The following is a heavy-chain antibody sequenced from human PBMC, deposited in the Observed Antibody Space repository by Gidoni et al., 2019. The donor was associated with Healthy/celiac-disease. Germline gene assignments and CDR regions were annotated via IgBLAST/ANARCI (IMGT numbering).Heavy chain of an antibody. J-gene: IGHJ4*02. CDR2: IWYDGSNK. CDR3: ARAPSSGYYSFDY. Sequence: VAVIWYDGSNKYYADSVKGRFTISRDNSKNTLYLQMNSLRAEDTAVYYCARAPSSGYYSFDYWGQGTLVTVSS. D-gene: IGHD3-22*01. V-gene: IGHV3-33*01.